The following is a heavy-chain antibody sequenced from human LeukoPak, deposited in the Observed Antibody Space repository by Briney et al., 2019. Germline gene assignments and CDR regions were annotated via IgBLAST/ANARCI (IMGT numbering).Heavy chain of an antibody. D-gene: IGHD1-7*01. CDR3: ARLAGTTHYYYMDV. V-gene: IGHV1-69*05. Sequence: SVKVSCKASRGTFSSYAISWVRQAPGQGLEWMGGIIPIFGTANYAQKFQGRVTITTDESTSTAYMELSSLRSEDTAVYYCARLAGTTHYYYMDVWGKGTTVTVSS. CDR2: IIPIFGTA. CDR1: RGTFSSYA. J-gene: IGHJ6*03.